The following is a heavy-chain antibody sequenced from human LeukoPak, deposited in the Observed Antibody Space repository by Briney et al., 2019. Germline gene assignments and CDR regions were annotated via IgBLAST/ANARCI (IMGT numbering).Heavy chain of an antibody. V-gene: IGHV4-39*01. CDR3: AIYSARPNAFDV. Sequence: SETLSLTCTVSGGSISSTSYYWGWIRQPPGMGLEWIGTIYYTGSTYHNPSLKSRVTISVDTSKNQFSLKLTSVTAADAAVYYCAIYSARPNAFDVWGQGTIVTVSS. CDR1: GGSISSTSYY. CDR2: IYYTGST. D-gene: IGHD2-2*01. J-gene: IGHJ3*01.